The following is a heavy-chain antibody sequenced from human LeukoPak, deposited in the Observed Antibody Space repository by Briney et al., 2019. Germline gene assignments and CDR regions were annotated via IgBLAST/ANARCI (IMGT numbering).Heavy chain of an antibody. D-gene: IGHD3-3*01. V-gene: IGHV3-21*01. CDR2: ISSSSSYI. CDR3: ASSYRKDPVYYYDFWSGYYYGMDV. J-gene: IGHJ6*02. Sequence: GGSLRLSCAASGFTFDDYGMSWVRQAPGKGLEWVSSISSSSSYIYYADSVKGRFTISRDNAKNSLYLQMNSLRAEDTAVYYCASSYRKDPVYYYDFWSGYYYGMDVWGQGTTVTASS. CDR1: GFTFDDYG.